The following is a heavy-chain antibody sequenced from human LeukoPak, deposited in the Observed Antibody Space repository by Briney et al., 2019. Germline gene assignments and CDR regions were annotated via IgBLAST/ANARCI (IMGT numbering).Heavy chain of an antibody. CDR2: IYYSGTT. Sequence: PSETLSLTCTVSGGSISSGGYYWSWIRQHPGKGLEWIGYIYYSGTTYYNLSLKSRVTISVDTSKNQFSLRLSSVTAADTAVYYCARAPSLGHSSGYYRRGAFDIWGRGTMVTVSS. J-gene: IGHJ3*02. V-gene: IGHV4-31*03. CDR1: GGSISSGGYY. CDR3: ARAPSLGHSSGYYRRGAFDI. D-gene: IGHD3-22*01.